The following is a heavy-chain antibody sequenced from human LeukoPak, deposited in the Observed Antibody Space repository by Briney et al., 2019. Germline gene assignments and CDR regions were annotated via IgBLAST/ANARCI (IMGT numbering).Heavy chain of an antibody. J-gene: IGHJ4*02. CDR3: ARGWDYDSGGRPTAYVY. D-gene: IGHD3-22*01. CDR2: IIPLFGTA. CDR1: GGTLSNYA. Sequence: SVKVSCKASGGTLSNYAINWVRQAPGPGLEWMGGIIPLFGTANYAQKFQGRVTITADESTSTVYMELKSLKSEDTAVYYCARGWDYDSGGRPTAYVYWGQGTLVTVSS. V-gene: IGHV1-69*13.